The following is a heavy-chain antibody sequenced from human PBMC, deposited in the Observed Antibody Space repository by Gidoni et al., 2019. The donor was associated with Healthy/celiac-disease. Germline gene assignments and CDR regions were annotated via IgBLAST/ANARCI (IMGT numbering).Heavy chain of an antibody. CDR1: GGTSSSYA. CDR2: IIPILGIA. D-gene: IGHD3-3*01. J-gene: IGHJ4*02. V-gene: IGHV1-69*04. CDR3: ARRVGVEAAGVDY. Sequence: QVQLVQSGAAVKKPGSPVKVSCKAFGGTSSSYAISWVRQAPGQGLEWLGRIIPILGIANYAQKFQSRVTITADKSKSTAYLELSSLRSEDTAVYYCARRVGVEAAGVDYWGQGTLVTVSS.